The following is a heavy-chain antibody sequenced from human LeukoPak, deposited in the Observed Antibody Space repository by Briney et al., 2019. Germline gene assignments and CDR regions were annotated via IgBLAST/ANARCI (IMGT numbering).Heavy chain of an antibody. V-gene: IGHV4-31*03. D-gene: IGHD3-22*01. CDR2: IYYSGST. CDR3: AISKEDYYDSSGRNDAFDI. J-gene: IGHJ3*02. CDR1: GGSISSGGYY. Sequence: SQTLSLTCTVSGGSISSGGYYWSWIRQHPGKGLEWIGYIYYSGSTYYNPSLKSRVTISADTSKNQFSLKLSSVTAADTAVYYCAISKEDYYDSSGRNDAFDIWGQGTMVTVSS.